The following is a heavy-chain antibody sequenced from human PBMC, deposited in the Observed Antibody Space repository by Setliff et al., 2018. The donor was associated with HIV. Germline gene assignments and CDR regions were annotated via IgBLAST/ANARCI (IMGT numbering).Heavy chain of an antibody. Sequence: LRLSCAASGFTVSTYYMSWVRQAPGKGLEWISTIYSGGDTYHADSVKGRFTISRDNSNNTLYLQMNSLRAEDTAVYYCAKSGYCGSSTCRNYFYYTDVWGKGTTVTVSS. D-gene: IGHD2-2*01. V-gene: IGHV3-53*01. J-gene: IGHJ6*03. CDR1: GFTVSTYY. CDR3: AKSGYCGSSTCRNYFYYTDV. CDR2: IYSGGDT.